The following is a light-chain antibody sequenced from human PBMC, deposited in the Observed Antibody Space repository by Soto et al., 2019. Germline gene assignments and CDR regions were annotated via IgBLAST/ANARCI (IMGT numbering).Light chain of an antibody. CDR2: AAS. J-gene: IGKJ2*01. V-gene: IGKV1-39*01. CDR3: QQTYSMPVT. CDR1: QSIVSF. Sequence: DVQMTQSPSSLSASVGDRVTITCRASQSIVSFLNWYQQRPGTAPKLLIFAASNLESGVPSRFSGRGSATDFTLSISSLQPEDFATYFCQQTYSMPVTFGQVTKLEMK.